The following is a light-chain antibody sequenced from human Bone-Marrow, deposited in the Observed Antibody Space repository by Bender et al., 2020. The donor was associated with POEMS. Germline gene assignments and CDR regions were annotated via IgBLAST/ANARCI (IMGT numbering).Light chain of an antibody. CDR3: LAWDNNIYV. V-gene: IGLV3-1*01. J-gene: IGLJ1*01. CDR1: KLDNRY. CDR2: EDS. Sequence: SFELTQPPSVSVSPGQTASIPCSGDKLDNRYVSWYQQKPGQSPLSVIYEDSKRHSGIPERFSGSNSGNTATLTISGTQAVDEADYYCLAWDNNIYVFGAGTSVTVL.